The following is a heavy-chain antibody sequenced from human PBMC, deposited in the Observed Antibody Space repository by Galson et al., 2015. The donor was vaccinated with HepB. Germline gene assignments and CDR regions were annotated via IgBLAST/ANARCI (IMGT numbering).Heavy chain of an antibody. J-gene: IGHJ6*03. Sequence: SVKVSCKASGYIFTDYYIHWVRQSPGQGLEWMAWINPKSGGANYAQKFQGRVTVTRDTSLGTAYMELKSLRSDDTAVYFCARSLRGVGTTNYYYYFYMDVWGKGTTVTVSS. CDR2: INPKSGGA. CDR1: GYIFTDYY. CDR3: ARSLRGVGTTNYYYYFYMDV. D-gene: IGHD1-26*01. V-gene: IGHV1-2*02.